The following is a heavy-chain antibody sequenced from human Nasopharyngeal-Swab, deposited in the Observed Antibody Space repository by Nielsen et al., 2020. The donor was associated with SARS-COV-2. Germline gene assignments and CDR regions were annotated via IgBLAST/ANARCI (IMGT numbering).Heavy chain of an antibody. CDR2: IYSGGSST. Sequence: GGSLRLSCAASGFTFSSYAMSWVRQAPGKGLEWVSVIYSGGSSTYYADSVKGRFTISRDNSKNTLHLQMNSLRAEDTAVYYCAKDQGSYYDYWGQGTLVTVSS. J-gene: IGHJ4*02. CDR1: GFTFSSYA. V-gene: IGHV3-23*03. D-gene: IGHD1-26*01. CDR3: AKDQGSYYDY.